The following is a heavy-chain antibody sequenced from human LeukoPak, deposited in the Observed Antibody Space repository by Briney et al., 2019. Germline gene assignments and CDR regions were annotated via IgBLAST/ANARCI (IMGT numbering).Heavy chain of an antibody. CDR2: ISGSGGST. D-gene: IGHD6-13*01. V-gene: IGHV3-23*01. J-gene: IGHJ4*02. Sequence: GGSLRLSCAASGFTFSSYAMSWVRQAPGKGLEWVSAISGSGGSTYYADSVKGRFTISRDNAKNSLYLQMNSLRAEDTAVYYCARRGSGIAAAFDYWGQGTLVTVSS. CDR3: ARRGSGIAAAFDY. CDR1: GFTFSSYA.